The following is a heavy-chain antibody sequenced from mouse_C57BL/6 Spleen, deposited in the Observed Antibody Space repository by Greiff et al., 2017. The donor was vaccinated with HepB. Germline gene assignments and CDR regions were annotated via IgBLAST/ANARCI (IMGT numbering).Heavy chain of an antibody. CDR3: ARSRYDYDGYFDV. V-gene: IGHV1-26*01. J-gene: IGHJ1*03. Sequence: VQLQQSGPELVKPGASVKISCKASGYTFTDYYMNWVKQSHGKSLEWIGDINPNNGGTSYNQKFKGKATLTVDKSSSTAYMELRSLTSEDSAVYYCARSRYDYDGYFDVWGTGTTVTVSS. CDR1: GYTFTDYY. CDR2: INPNNGGT. D-gene: IGHD2-4*01.